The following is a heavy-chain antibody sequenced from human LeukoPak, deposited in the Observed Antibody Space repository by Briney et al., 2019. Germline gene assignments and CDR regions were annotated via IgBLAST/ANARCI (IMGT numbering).Heavy chain of an antibody. CDR1: EGTFSSYA. CDR2: IIPIFGTA. J-gene: IGHJ4*02. D-gene: IGHD3-22*01. V-gene: IGHV1-69*13. Sequence: SVKVSCKASEGTFSSYAISWVRQAPGQGLEWMGGIIPIFGTANYAQKFQGRVTITADESTSTAYMELSSLRSEDTAVYYCARVAKDSSGYYPDEYFDYWGQGTLVTVSS. CDR3: ARVAKDSSGYYPDEYFDY.